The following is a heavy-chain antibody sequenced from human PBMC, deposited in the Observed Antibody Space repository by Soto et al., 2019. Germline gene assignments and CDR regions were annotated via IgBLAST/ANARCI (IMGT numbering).Heavy chain of an antibody. Sequence: ASVKVSCKASGYTFTSYGISCVRQAPGQGLEWMGWISAYNGNTNYAQKLQGRVTMTTDTSTSTAYMELRSLRSDDTAVYYCARVAWDYCSGGSCDGNWFDPWGQGTLVTVSS. V-gene: IGHV1-18*01. CDR3: ARVAWDYCSGGSCDGNWFDP. CDR2: ISAYNGNT. D-gene: IGHD2-15*01. CDR1: GYTFTSYG. J-gene: IGHJ5*02.